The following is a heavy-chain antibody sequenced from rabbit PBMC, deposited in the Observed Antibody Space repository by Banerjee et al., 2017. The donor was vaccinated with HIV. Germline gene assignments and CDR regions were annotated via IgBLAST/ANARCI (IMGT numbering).Heavy chain of an antibody. CDR2: IDAGSSGYT. CDR1: GFDFSSNA. V-gene: IGHV1S45*01. CDR3: ARWVSGSNYWDL. J-gene: IGHJ4*01. Sequence: QEQLVESGGGLVQPEGSLTLTCKASGFDFSSNAMCWVRQAPGKGLEWIACIDAGSSGYTWYANWAKGRFTISKTSSTTVTLQMTSMTGADTDTYFCARWVSGSNYWDLWGPGTLVTVS. D-gene: IGHD8-1*01.